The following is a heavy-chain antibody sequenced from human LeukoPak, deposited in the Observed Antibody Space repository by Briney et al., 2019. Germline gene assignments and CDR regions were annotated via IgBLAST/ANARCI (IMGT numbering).Heavy chain of an antibody. D-gene: IGHD3-22*01. CDR1: GGSISSYY. V-gene: IGHV4-4*07. CDR3: ARSDTYYYDSSPPYYFDY. Sequence: PSETLSLTCTVSGGSISSYYWSWIRQPAGKGLEWIGRIYTSGSTNYNPSLKSRVTMSVDTSKNQFSLKLSSVTAADTAVYYCARSDTYYYDSSPPYYFDYWGQGTLVTVSS. J-gene: IGHJ4*02. CDR2: IYTSGST.